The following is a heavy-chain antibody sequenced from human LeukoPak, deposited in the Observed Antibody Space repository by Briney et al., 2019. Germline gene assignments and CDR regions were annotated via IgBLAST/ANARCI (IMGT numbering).Heavy chain of an antibody. V-gene: IGHV3-23*01. CDR1: GFTLSSYE. CDR2: ISGSGGTT. D-gene: IGHD2-15*01. CDR3: AKTGPTSDIVLVVAANYYYMDV. Sequence: PGGSLRLSCIASGFTLSSYEMSWIRQAPGKGLEWFSAISGSGGTTYYADSVKGRFTISRDNSKNTLYLQMNSLRAEDTAVYYCAKTGPTSDIVLVVAANYYYMDVWGKGSTVTVSS. J-gene: IGHJ6*03.